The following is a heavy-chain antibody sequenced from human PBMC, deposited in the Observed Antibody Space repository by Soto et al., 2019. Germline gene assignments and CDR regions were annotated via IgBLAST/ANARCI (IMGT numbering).Heavy chain of an antibody. CDR2: VSKSGGSI. Sequence: GGSLRLSCAASGFTFSDYYMSWIRQAPGKGLEWVSCVSKSGGSIYYADSVKGRFTISRDNSKNTVYLQMNSLRAEDTAVYYCAKDPMVRGVMLPMDVWGQGTTVTVSS. D-gene: IGHD3-10*01. J-gene: IGHJ6*02. CDR1: GFTFSDYY. CDR3: AKDPMVRGVMLPMDV. V-gene: IGHV3-11*01.